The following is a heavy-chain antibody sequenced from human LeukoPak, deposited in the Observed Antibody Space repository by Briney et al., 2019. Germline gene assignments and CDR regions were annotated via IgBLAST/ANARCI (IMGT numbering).Heavy chain of an antibody. Sequence: ASVTVSCKASGYTFTGYYMHWVRQAPGQGLEWMGWINPNSGGTNYAQKFQGWVTMTRDTSISTAYMELSRLRSDDTAVYYCARETYYDFWSGYYYYYYGMDVWGQGTTVTVPS. CDR2: INPNSGGT. CDR3: ARETYYDFWSGYYYYYYGMDV. J-gene: IGHJ6*02. V-gene: IGHV1-2*04. CDR1: GYTFTGYY. D-gene: IGHD3-3*01.